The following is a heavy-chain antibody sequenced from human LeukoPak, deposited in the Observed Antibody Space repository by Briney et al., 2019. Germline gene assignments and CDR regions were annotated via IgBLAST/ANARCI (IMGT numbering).Heavy chain of an antibody. CDR3: ARRYNWNEAGHAFDI. Sequence: GGSLRLSCAASGFTVSSNYMSWVRQAPGKGLEWVSVIYSGGSTYYADPVKGRFTISRDNSKNTLYLQMNSLRAEDTAVYYCARRYNWNEAGHAFDIWGQGTMVTVSS. D-gene: IGHD1-20*01. CDR2: IYSGGST. V-gene: IGHV3-66*01. J-gene: IGHJ3*02. CDR1: GFTVSSNY.